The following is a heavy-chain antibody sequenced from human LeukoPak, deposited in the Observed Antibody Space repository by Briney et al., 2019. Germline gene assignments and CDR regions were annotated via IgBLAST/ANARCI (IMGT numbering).Heavy chain of an antibody. CDR2: ISTSSSTI. CDR3: ASLSGFADAFDI. CDR1: GFTFSSYS. D-gene: IGHD3-9*01. J-gene: IGHJ3*02. V-gene: IGHV3-48*01. Sequence: PGGSLRLSCAASGFTFSSYSMNWVRQAPGKGLEWVSYISTSSSTIYYADSVKGRFTISRDNAKNSLYLQMNSLRAEDTAIYYCASLSGFADAFDIWGQGTMVTVSS.